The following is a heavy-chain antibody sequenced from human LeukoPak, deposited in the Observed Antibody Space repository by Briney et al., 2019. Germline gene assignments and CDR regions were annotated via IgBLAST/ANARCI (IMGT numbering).Heavy chain of an antibody. D-gene: IGHD1-26*01. CDR2: IRYDGSNK. CDR1: GFTFSSYG. Sequence: GGSLRLSCAASGFTFSSYGMHWVRQAPGKGLEWVAFIRYDGSNKYYADSVKGRFTISRDNSKNTLYLQMNSLRAEDTAVYYCAKAHSGSYSLFDYWGQGTLVTVSS. V-gene: IGHV3-30*02. CDR3: AKAHSGSYSLFDY. J-gene: IGHJ4*02.